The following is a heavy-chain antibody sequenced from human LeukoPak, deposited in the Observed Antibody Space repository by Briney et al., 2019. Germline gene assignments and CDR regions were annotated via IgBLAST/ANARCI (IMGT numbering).Heavy chain of an antibody. V-gene: IGHV3-23*01. D-gene: IGHD3-3*01. CDR3: AKGAYYGD. Sequence: AGGSLRLSCAASGFTFSSYGMSWVRQAPGKGLKWLSTISGSGDNTYYADSVKGRFTVSRDNSKNTLYLQMNSLRVEDTAMYYCAKGAYYGDWGQGTLVTVSS. J-gene: IGHJ4*02. CDR2: ISGSGDNT. CDR1: GFTFSSYG.